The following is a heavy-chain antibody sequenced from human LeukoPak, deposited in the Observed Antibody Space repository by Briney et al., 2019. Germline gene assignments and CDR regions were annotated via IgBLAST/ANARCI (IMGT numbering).Heavy chain of an antibody. D-gene: IGHD3-16*02. V-gene: IGHV4-59*01. CDR2: IYYSGTT. CDR3: ASARGELSSPLDY. J-gene: IGHJ4*02. Sequence: SETLSLTCTVSGASIRSYFWSWIRQPPGKGLEWIGYIYYSGTTNHNPSLKSRVTISVDTSKNQFSLNLSSVTAADTAVYYCASARGELSSPLDYWGQGTLVTVSS. CDR1: GASIRSYF.